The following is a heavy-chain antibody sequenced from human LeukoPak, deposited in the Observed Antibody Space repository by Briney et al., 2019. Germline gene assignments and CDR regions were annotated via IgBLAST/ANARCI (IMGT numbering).Heavy chain of an antibody. Sequence: ASVKVSCKASGYTFTSYGISWVRQAPGQGLEWMGWISAYNGNTNYAQKLQGRVTITRNTSISTAYMELSSLRSEDTAVYYCARGLVLRFLEWLSPYDAFDIWGQGTMVTVSS. D-gene: IGHD3-3*01. CDR2: ISAYNGNT. V-gene: IGHV1-18*01. J-gene: IGHJ3*02. CDR3: ARGLVLRFLEWLSPYDAFDI. CDR1: GYTFTSYG.